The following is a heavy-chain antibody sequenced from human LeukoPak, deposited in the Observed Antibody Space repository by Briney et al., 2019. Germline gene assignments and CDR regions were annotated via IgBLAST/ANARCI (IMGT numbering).Heavy chain of an antibody. CDR2: INWNGGGT. D-gene: IGHD1-26*01. J-gene: IGHJ6*02. V-gene: IGHV3-9*01. Sequence: PGRSLRRSCAATGFTFKDYGMHWVRQPPGKGLEWVSSINWNGGGTDYADSVKGRFTISRDNAKNSLYLQLSSLRPEDTALYYCAKHMRATNTYSFFGLDVWGQGTTVTVSS. CDR1: GFTFKDYG. CDR3: AKHMRATNTYSFFGLDV.